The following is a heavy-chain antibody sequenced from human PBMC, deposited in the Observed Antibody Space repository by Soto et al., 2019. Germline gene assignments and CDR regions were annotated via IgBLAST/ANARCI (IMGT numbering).Heavy chain of an antibody. CDR1: GFTFSSYE. J-gene: IGHJ3*02. CDR2: INSVRISM. D-gene: IGHD5-12*01. Sequence: PGGSLRLSWAASGFTFSSYEMNLVCQATGKGLECVAYINSVRISMYYGDSVKGRFIISRNNAKNSLYLQMNGLRAEDTAVYYCVKAKSVPNSGYDAFDIWGQGTMVTVSS. CDR3: VKAKSVPNSGYDAFDI. V-gene: IGHV3-48*03.